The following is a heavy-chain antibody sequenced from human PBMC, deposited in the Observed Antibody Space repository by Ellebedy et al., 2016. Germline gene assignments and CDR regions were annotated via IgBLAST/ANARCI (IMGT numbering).Heavy chain of an antibody. D-gene: IGHD3-16*02. CDR2: IYHSGTT. Sequence: SETLSLTXTVSGASITTSRYSWAWIRQAPGRGLELIGYIYHSGTTYYNPSLNSRVTMSIDTSSNQFSLNLKSVTAADTAVYFCARLKLFRGVFGWFDRWGQGILVSVSS. CDR3: ARLKLFRGVFGWFDR. J-gene: IGHJ5*02. V-gene: IGHV4-39*01. CDR1: GASITTSRYS.